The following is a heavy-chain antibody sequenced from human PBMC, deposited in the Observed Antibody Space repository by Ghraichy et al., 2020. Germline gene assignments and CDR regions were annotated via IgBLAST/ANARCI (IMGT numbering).Heavy chain of an antibody. V-gene: IGHV3-7*05. CDR1: GFTFSSYW. J-gene: IGHJ5*02. Sequence: GESLNISCAASGFTFSSYWMSWVRQAPGKGLEWVANIKQDGSEKYYVDSVKGRFTISRDNAKNSLYLQMNSLRAEDTAMYYCARVCSTRYYYGSGSYYIGWFDPWGQGTLVTVSS. CDR2: IKQDGSEK. CDR3: ARVCSTRYYYGSGSYYIGWFDP. D-gene: IGHD3-10*01.